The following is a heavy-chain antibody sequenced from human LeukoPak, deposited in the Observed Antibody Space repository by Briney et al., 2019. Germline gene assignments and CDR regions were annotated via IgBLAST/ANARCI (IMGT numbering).Heavy chain of an antibody. CDR2: ISWNSGSI. V-gene: IGHV3-9*03. J-gene: IGHJ3*02. Sequence: PGGSLRLSCAASGFTFDDYAMHWVRQAPGKGLEWVSGISWNSGSIGYADSVKGRFTISRDNAENSLYLQMNSLRAEDMALYYCAKDTLGDYGDYDHAFDIWGQGTMVTVSS. D-gene: IGHD4-17*01. CDR3: AKDTLGDYGDYDHAFDI. CDR1: GFTFDDYA.